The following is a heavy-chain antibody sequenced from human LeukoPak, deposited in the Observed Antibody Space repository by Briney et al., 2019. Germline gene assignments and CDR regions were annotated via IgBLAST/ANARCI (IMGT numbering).Heavy chain of an antibody. CDR3: AMYDYGDYTDAFDI. CDR1: GFTFSSYA. Sequence: SGGSLRLSCAASGFTFSSYAMSWVRQAPGKGLEWVSVISGGGGSTYYADSVKGRFTISRDNSKNTLYLQMNSLRAEDTAVYYCAMYDYGDYTDAFDIWGQGTMVTVSS. J-gene: IGHJ3*02. D-gene: IGHD4-17*01. V-gene: IGHV3-23*01. CDR2: ISGGGGST.